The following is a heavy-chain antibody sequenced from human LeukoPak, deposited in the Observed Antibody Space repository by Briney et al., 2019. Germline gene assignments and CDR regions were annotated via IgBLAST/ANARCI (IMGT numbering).Heavy chain of an antibody. D-gene: IGHD1-26*01. CDR2: ISYTGST. CDR3: ARYSGTYFPLYYFDY. Sequence: SETLSLTCAVSGGSISSYYWSWIRQPAGKGLEWIGYISYTGSTNYNPSLKSRVTISLDTSKNQCSLRLTSVPAANTAVYYCARYSGTYFPLYYFDYWGQGTLVTVSS. CDR1: GGSISSYY. J-gene: IGHJ4*02. V-gene: IGHV4-59*01.